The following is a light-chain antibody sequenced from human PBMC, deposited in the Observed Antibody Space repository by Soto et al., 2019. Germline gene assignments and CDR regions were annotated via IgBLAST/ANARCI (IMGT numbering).Light chain of an antibody. V-gene: IGKV1-8*01. J-gene: IGKJ4*01. CDR3: QQYYSYPPA. CDR2: AAS. Sequence: AIRMTQSPSSFSASTGDRVTITCRASQGISSYLAWYQQKPGKAPKLLIYAASTLQSGVPSRFSGSRSGTDFTLTISCLQSEDFATYYCQQYYSYPPAFGGGTKVEIK. CDR1: QGISSY.